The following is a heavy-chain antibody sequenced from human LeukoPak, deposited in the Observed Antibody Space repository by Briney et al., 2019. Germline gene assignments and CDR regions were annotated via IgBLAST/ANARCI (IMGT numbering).Heavy chain of an antibody. D-gene: IGHD3-10*01. Sequence: GESLKISCKGSGYSFTSYWIGWVRQMPGKGLEWMGIIYPGDSDTRYSPSFQGQVTISADKSISTAYLQWSSLKASDTAMYYCARAVTSRWFGESVYYFDYWGQGTLVTVSS. CDR3: ARAVTSRWFGESVYYFDY. CDR2: IYPGDSDT. CDR1: GYSFTSYW. V-gene: IGHV5-51*01. J-gene: IGHJ4*02.